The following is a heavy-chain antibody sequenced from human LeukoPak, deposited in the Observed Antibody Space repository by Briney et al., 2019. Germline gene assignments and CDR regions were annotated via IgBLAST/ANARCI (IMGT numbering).Heavy chain of an antibody. V-gene: IGHV4-61*08. CDR2: IYNSGST. D-gene: IGHD1-26*01. CDR3: ARKGGSHDY. J-gene: IGHJ4*02. CDR1: GGSFRSGGFY. Sequence: SETLSLTCTVSGGSFRSGGFYWSWIRQPPGKGLEWIGYIYNSGSTNYNPSLKSRVTISVDTSKNQFSLKLSSVTAADTAVYYCARKGGSHDYWGQGTLVTVSS.